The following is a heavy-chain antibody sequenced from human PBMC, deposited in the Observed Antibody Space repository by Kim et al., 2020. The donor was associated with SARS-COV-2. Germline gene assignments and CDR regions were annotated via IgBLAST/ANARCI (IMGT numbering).Heavy chain of an antibody. J-gene: IGHJ3*02. CDR2: IKGDGSDD. CDR1: GFSISSSW. V-gene: IGHV3-7*04. CDR3: AKDVLVI. Sequence: GGSLRLSCAASGFSISSSWMSWVRQAPGKGLERVATIKGDGSDDYYVDSVKGRFTISRDTAKNSLYLQRISLGAEDTAMYYCAKDVLVIWGQGTMIIVS. D-gene: IGHD2-15*01.